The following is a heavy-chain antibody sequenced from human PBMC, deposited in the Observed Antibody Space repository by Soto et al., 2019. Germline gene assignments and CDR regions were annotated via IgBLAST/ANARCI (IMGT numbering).Heavy chain of an antibody. D-gene: IGHD6-13*01. CDR3: VRDERYQVAAPGTLDY. V-gene: IGHV3-30*03. CDR1: VFTFSSYG. CDR2: ISYDGSNR. Sequence: QVQLVESGGGVGQPGRSLRLSCAASVFTFSSYGMHWVRHAPGKGLEWVAVISYDGSNRYYGDSVKGRFTISRDNSKNTLYLQMNSLRAEDTAVYYCVRDERYQVAAPGTLDYWGQGTLVTVSS. J-gene: IGHJ4*02.